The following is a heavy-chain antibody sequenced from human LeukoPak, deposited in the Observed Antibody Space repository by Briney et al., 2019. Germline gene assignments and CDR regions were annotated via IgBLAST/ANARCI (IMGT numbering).Heavy chain of an antibody. Sequence: GGSLKLSCAASGFTFSSYVMNWVRQAPGKGLEWVSGISDSGGGTYYADSVKGRFTISRDNSKNTLYLQMNSLRAEDTAVYYCAKLPGRAADYWGQGTLVTVSS. CDR2: ISDSGGGT. J-gene: IGHJ4*02. CDR1: GFTFSSYV. CDR3: AKLPGRAADY. V-gene: IGHV3-23*01.